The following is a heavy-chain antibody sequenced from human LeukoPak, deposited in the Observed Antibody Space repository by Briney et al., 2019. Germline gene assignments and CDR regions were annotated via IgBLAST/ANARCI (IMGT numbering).Heavy chain of an antibody. V-gene: IGHV4-39*07. J-gene: IGHJ4*02. Sequence: SEALSLTCTVSGGSISSSSYYWGWIRQPPGKGLEWIGSIYYSGSTYYNPSLKSRVTISVDTSKNQFSLKLSSVTAADTAVYYCATGFGELLRWGQGTLVTVSS. CDR3: ATGFGELLR. CDR2: IYYSGST. D-gene: IGHD3-10*01. CDR1: GGSISSSSYY.